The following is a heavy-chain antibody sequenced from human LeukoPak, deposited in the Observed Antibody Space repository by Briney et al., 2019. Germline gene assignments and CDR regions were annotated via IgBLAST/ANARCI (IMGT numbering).Heavy chain of an antibody. Sequence: ASVKVSCKASGYTFTSYYMHWVRQAPRQGLEWMGVINPSGGSTNYAQNFQGRVTMTRDMSTSTVYMELSSLRSEDTAVYYCARGRSISSGWLVSKAMSTNYYVDVWGKGTTVTVSS. CDR3: ARGRSISSGWLVSKAMSTNYYVDV. J-gene: IGHJ6*03. V-gene: IGHV1-46*01. CDR2: INPSGGST. CDR1: GYTFTSYY. D-gene: IGHD6-19*01.